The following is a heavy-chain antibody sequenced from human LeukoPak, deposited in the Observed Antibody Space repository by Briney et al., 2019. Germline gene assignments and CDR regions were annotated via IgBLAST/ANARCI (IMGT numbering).Heavy chain of an antibody. Sequence: SVKVSCKTSGGAFSSSAITWVRQAPGQGLEWMGRIIPVLNITTYAQKFQGSVTITADTSTSTVYMELSSLRFEETAVYYCARDQGLTAPPPYGLDVWGQGTTVIVSS. CDR2: IIPVLNIT. D-gene: IGHD5-18*01. J-gene: IGHJ6*02. CDR1: GGAFSSSA. V-gene: IGHV1-69*04. CDR3: ARDQGLTAPPPYGLDV.